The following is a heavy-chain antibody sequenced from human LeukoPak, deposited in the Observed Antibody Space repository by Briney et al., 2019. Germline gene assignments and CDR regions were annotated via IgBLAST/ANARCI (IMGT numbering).Heavy chain of an antibody. V-gene: IGHV4-31*03. D-gene: IGHD6-6*01. CDR1: GGSISSGGYY. CDR3: AREGQLVKNWFDP. Sequence: SQTLSLTRTVSGGSISSGGYYWSWIRQHPGKGLEWIGYIYYSGSTYYNPSLKSRVTISVDTSKNQFSLKLSSVTAADTAVYYCAREGQLVKNWFDPWGQGTLVTVSS. CDR2: IYYSGST. J-gene: IGHJ5*02.